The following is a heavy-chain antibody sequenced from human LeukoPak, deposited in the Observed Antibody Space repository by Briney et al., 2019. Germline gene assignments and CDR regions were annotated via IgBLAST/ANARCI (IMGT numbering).Heavy chain of an antibody. CDR2: IYYSGST. V-gene: IGHV4-39*01. CDR1: GGSISSSSYY. J-gene: IGHJ4*02. D-gene: IGHD1-26*01. Sequence: SETLSLTCTVSGGSISSSSYYWGWIRQPPGKGLEWIGSIYYSGSTYYNPSLKSRVTISVDTSKNQFSLKLSSVTAAGTAVYYCASISWELLDYWGQGTLVTVSS. CDR3: ASISWELLDY.